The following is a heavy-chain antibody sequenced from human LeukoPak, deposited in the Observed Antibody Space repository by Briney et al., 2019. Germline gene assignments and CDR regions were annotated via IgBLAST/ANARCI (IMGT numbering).Heavy chain of an antibody. CDR3: ARRALRYCSSTSCPAQYYGVDV. J-gene: IGHJ6*04. V-gene: IGHV3-7*03. CDR2: IKEDGSEK. D-gene: IGHD2-2*01. CDR1: GFIFSSYW. Sequence: GGSLRLSCEASGFIFSSYWMSWIRQAPGKGLEWVANIKEDGSEKYYVDSVKGRFTISRDNAKNSLYLQTNSLRAADTAVYYCARRALRYCSSTSCPAQYYGVDVWGKGTTVTVSS.